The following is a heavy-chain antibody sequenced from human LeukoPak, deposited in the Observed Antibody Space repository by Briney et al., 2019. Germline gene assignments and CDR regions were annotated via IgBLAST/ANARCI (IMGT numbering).Heavy chain of an antibody. CDR2: INPNSGGT. V-gene: IGHV1-2*02. CDR3: ARSDSREAALRY. Sequence: GASVKVSCKASGYTFTSYGISWVRQAPGQGLEWMGWINPNSGGTNYAQKFQGRVTMTRDTSISTAYMELSRLRSDDTAVYYCARSDSREAALRYWGQGTLVTVSS. J-gene: IGHJ4*02. CDR1: GYTFTSYG. D-gene: IGHD6-6*01.